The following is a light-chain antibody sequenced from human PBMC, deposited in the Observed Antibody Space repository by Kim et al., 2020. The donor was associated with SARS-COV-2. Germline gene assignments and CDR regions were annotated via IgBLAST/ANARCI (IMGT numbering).Light chain of an antibody. CDR1: QSISSN. CDR2: DAS. J-gene: IGKJ1*01. CDR3: QQYNNWPPWT. Sequence: SPGERATLSCRASQSISSNLAWYQQKPGQAPRLLIYDASTRATGIPARFSGSGSATEFTLTISSLQSEDFAVYYCQQYNNWPPWTFGQGTKVEIK. V-gene: IGKV3-15*01.